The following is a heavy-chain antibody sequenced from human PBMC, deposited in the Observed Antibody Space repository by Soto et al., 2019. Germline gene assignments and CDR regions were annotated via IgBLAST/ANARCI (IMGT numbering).Heavy chain of an antibody. CDR3: AKDWASEHDFSRYV. V-gene: IGHV3-30*18. CDR2: ISYDGSNK. CDR1: GFTFSSYG. J-gene: IGHJ6*02. D-gene: IGHD3-3*01. Sequence: GGSLRLSCAASGFTFSSYGMHWVRQAPGKGLEWVAVISYDGSNKYYADSVKGRFTISRDNSKNTLYLQMNSLRAEDTAVYYCAKDWASEHDFSRYVWGQGTTVTVSS.